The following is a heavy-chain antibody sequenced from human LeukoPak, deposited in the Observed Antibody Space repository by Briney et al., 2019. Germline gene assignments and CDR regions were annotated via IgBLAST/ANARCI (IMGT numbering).Heavy chain of an antibody. V-gene: IGHV3-23*05. Sequence: GGSLRLSCAASGFTFSSYAMSWVRQAPGKGLEWVSSIKSTGSSTYYGDAVKGRFTISRDNSENTVYLQMHSLRAEDTALYYCAKDRREGYPRDSFDAWGQGTAVTVSS. J-gene: IGHJ3*01. D-gene: IGHD5-24*01. CDR1: GFTFSSYA. CDR3: AKDRREGYPRDSFDA. CDR2: IKSTGSST.